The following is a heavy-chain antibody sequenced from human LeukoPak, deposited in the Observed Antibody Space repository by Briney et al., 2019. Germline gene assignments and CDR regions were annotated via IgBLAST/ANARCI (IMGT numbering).Heavy chain of an antibody. Sequence: ASVKVSCKPSGYTFTSYGISWVRQAPGQGLEWMGWICAYNGNTNYAQKLQGRVTMTADTSTSTAYMELRSLRSDDTAVYYCARSRADYYDSSGYYFPWFDPWGQGTLVTVSS. V-gene: IGHV1-18*01. CDR3: ARSRADYYDSSGYYFPWFDP. CDR1: GYTFTSYG. CDR2: ICAYNGNT. D-gene: IGHD3-22*01. J-gene: IGHJ5*02.